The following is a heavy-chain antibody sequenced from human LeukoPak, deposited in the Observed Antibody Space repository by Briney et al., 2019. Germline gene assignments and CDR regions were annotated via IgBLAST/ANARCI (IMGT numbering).Heavy chain of an antibody. D-gene: IGHD6-6*01. CDR3: ASFSSSLYSSSGTWSSSYGMDV. CDR2: ISYDGSNK. Sequence: GGSLRLSCAASGFTFSSYAMHWVRQAPGKGLEWVAVISYDGSNKYYADSVKGRFTISRDNSKNTLYLQMNSLSAEDTAVYYCASFSSSLYSSSGTWSSSYGMDVWGQGTTVTVSS. V-gene: IGHV3-30-3*01. CDR1: GFTFSSYA. J-gene: IGHJ6*02.